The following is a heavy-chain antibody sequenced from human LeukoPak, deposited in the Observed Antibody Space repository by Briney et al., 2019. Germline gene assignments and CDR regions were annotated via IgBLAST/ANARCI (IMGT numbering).Heavy chain of an antibody. V-gene: IGHV1-2*02. J-gene: IGHJ6*03. Sequence: ASVKVSCKASGYTFTGYYMHWVRQAPGQGLEWMGWINPNSGSTNYAQKFQGRVTMTRDTSISTAYMELSRLRSDDTAVYYCARDFWSGLGYMDVWGKGTTVTVSS. D-gene: IGHD3-3*01. CDR1: GYTFTGYY. CDR3: ARDFWSGLGYMDV. CDR2: INPNSGST.